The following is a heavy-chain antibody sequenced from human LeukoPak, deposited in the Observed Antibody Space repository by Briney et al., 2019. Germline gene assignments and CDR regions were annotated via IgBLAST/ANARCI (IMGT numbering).Heavy chain of an antibody. CDR3: ARDPWPVAGPHFDY. D-gene: IGHD6-19*01. CDR1: GFTFSDYY. CDR2: ISSSSSYT. V-gene: IGHV3-11*06. J-gene: IGHJ4*02. Sequence: GGSLRLSCAASGFTFSDYYMSWIRQAPGKGLEWVSYISSSSSYTNYADSVKGRFTISRDNAKNSLYRQMNSLRAEDTAVYYCARDPWPVAGPHFDYWGQGTLVTVSS.